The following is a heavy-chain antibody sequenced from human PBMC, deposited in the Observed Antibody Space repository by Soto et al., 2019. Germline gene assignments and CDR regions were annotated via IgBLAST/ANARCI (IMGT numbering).Heavy chain of an antibody. CDR1: GFTFSSYG. V-gene: IGHV3-30*18. CDR2: ISYDGSNK. Sequence: GESLKISCAASGFTFSSYGMHWVRQAPGKGLEWVAVISYDGSNKYYADSVKGRFTISRDNSKNTLYLQMNSLRAEDTAVYYCAKDDYYGSGSFLGWGQGTLVTVSS. D-gene: IGHD3-10*01. CDR3: AKDDYYGSGSFLG. J-gene: IGHJ4*02.